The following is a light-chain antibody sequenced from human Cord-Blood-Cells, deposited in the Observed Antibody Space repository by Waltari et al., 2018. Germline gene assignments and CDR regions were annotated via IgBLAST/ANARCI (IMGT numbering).Light chain of an antibody. Sequence: EIVMTQPTATLSVSPGESATLSHKDSRKVSSNLAWYQQKPRQAHSLLFYGASTRTTGILTRFSGSGSGTEVTLSISSLQSEDFAVYYCQQYNNGPLTFDGGTKVEIK. CDR1: RKVSSN. J-gene: IGKJ4*01. CDR2: GAS. V-gene: IGKV3-15*01. CDR3: QQYNNGPLT.